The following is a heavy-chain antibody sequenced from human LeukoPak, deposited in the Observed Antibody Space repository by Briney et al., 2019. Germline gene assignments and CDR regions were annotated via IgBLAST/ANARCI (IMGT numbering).Heavy chain of an antibody. CDR3: ARGQLLYPTLGAFDI. V-gene: IGHV4-38-2*02. CDR1: RYSLSSGYY. J-gene: IGHJ3*02. Sequence: SEALSLTCTVTRYSLSSGYYWGWIRQPPGKGLEWFGCIYHSGRTYYSPSLKSRVTISVDTSKSQFSLKLSSVTAADTAVYYCARGQLLYPTLGAFDIWGQGTMVTVSS. CDR2: IYHSGRT. D-gene: IGHD2-2*02.